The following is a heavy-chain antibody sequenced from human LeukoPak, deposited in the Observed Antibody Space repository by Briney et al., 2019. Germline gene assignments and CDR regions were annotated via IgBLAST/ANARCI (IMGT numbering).Heavy chain of an antibody. V-gene: IGHV3-7*01. CDR1: GFTFSSYW. D-gene: IGHD3-22*01. CDR2: INQDGSEK. Sequence: PGWSLRLSCAASGFTFSSYWMSWVRQAPGKGLEWVANINQDGSEKYYVDSVKGRFTISRDNAKNSLYLQMNSLRAEDTAVYYCASGADSSDWYFDLWGRGTLVTVSS. J-gene: IGHJ2*01. CDR3: ASGADSSDWYFDL.